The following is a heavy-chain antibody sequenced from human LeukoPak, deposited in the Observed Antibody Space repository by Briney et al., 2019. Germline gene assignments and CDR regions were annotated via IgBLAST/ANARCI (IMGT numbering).Heavy chain of an antibody. J-gene: IGHJ3*02. CDR2: ISYDGSNK. V-gene: IGHV3-30*18. CDR3: AKREAFDI. Sequence: PLRPRRLSCTAGGFTFSSYGMHWVRQVPCKGLEWVAVISYDGSNKYYADSVKGRFTISRDNSKNTLYLQMNSLRAEDTAVYYCAKREAFDIWGQGTMVTVSS. CDR1: GFTFSSYG.